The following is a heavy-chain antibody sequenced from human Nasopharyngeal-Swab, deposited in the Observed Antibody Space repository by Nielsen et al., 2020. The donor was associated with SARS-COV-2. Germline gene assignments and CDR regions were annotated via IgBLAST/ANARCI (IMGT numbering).Heavy chain of an antibody. Sequence: GESLKISCAASGFTFSSYWMHWVRQAPGKGLVWVSRINSDGSSTSYADSVKGRFTISRDNAKNTLYLQMNSLRAEDTAVYYCARNSYHFDSSAYYYVFDWWGPGTLVTVSS. V-gene: IGHV3-74*01. CDR2: INSDGSST. CDR3: ARNSYHFDSSAYYYVFDW. D-gene: IGHD3-22*01. J-gene: IGHJ4*02. CDR1: GFTFSSYW.